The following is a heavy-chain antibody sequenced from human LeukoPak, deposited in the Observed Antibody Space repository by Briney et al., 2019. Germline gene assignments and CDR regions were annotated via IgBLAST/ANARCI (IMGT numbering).Heavy chain of an antibody. Sequence: SETLSLICTVSGGSIRNFYWSWIRQPPGKGLEWIGYIYYSGTTKYNPSLKSRVTISVDMSKNQFSLKVNSVTAADTAAYYCARNHGGWFDSWGQGTLVTVPS. CDR2: IYYSGTT. CDR3: ARNHGGWFDS. D-gene: IGHD4-23*01. J-gene: IGHJ5*01. V-gene: IGHV4-59*01. CDR1: GGSIRNFY.